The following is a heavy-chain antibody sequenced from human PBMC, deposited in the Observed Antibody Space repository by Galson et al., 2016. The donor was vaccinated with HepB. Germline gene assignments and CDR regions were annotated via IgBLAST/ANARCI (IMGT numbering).Heavy chain of an antibody. Sequence: SVKVSCKASGYTFTNYIMNWVRQAPGQGLEWMGWINTNTGSPTYAQGFTGRFVFSLDTSVNTSYLQISSLRADDTAVYYCARSRLYFYGSGTFSHQYYFDYWGQGTLVTVSS. CDR2: INTNTGSP. CDR1: GYTFTNYI. D-gene: IGHD3-10*01. CDR3: ARSRLYFYGSGTFSHQYYFDY. J-gene: IGHJ4*02. V-gene: IGHV7-4-1*02.